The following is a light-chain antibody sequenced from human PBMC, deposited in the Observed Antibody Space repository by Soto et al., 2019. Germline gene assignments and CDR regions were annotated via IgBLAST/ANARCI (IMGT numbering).Light chain of an antibody. V-gene: IGKV3-11*01. CDR3: QQRAKWPRT. CDR1: QTVAEH. Sequence: EVVLTQSPATLSLSPGERATLSCRASQTVAEHLAWYQQKPGQPPRLLIYDASKRATGIPARFTGSGSGTDFTLTISSLEPEDFAVYHCQQRAKWPRTFGQGTKVDI. J-gene: IGKJ1*01. CDR2: DAS.